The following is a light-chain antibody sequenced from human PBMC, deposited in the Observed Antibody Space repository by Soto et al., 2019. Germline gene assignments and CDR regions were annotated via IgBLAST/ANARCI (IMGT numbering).Light chain of an antibody. J-gene: IGKJ5*01. CDR1: QSVSSN. CDR3: QQYKNWPPIT. CDR2: GAS. Sequence: ELVRTQSPATLSVSPGERATLSCRASQSVSSNLAWYQQKPGQAHRLLIYGASTRATGIPARFSGSGSGTEFTLTISSLQSEDFAVYYCQQYKNWPPITFGQGTRVDIK. V-gene: IGKV3-15*01.